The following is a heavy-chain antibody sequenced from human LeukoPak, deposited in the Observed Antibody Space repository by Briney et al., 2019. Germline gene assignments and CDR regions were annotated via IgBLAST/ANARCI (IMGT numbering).Heavy chain of an antibody. V-gene: IGHV3-49*03. J-gene: IGHJ4*02. D-gene: IGHD3-10*01. Sequence: GRSLRLSCTASGFTFGDYAMSWFRQAPGKGLEWVGFIRSKAYGGTTEYAASVKGRFTISRDDSKSIAYQQMNSLKTEDTAVYYCTRDYYGSGRFDYWGQGTLVTVSS. CDR1: GFTFGDYA. CDR3: TRDYYGSGRFDY. CDR2: IRSKAYGGTT.